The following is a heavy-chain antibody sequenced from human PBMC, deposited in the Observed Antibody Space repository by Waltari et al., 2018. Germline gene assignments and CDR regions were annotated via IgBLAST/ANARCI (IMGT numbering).Heavy chain of an antibody. CDR1: GFNFTLFG. V-gene: IGHV3-30*02. CDR2: ISYEGSNE. D-gene: IGHD1-1*01. CDR3: VKGNEIDY. Sequence: QVHLVESGGGVVQPGGSLRLSCAAPGFNFTLFGMHWVRQAPGKGLEWVSFISYEGSNENYADSVKGRFTMSRDNSKKMLYVQMNNLRAEDSAVYYCVKGNEIDYWGQGTLVTVSS. J-gene: IGHJ4*02.